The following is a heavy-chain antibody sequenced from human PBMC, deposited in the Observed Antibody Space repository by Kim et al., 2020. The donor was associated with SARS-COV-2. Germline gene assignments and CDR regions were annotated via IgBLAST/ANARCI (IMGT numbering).Heavy chain of an antibody. CDR1: GYTLTELS. CDR2: FDPEDGET. V-gene: IGHV1-24*01. CDR3: ATGLGWDYDSSGYGY. Sequence: ASVKVSCKVSGYTLTELSMHWVRQAPGKGLEWMGGFDPEDGETIYAQKFQGRVTMTEDTSTDTAYMELSSLRSEDTAVYYCATGLGWDYDSSGYGYWGQGTLVTVSS. D-gene: IGHD3-22*01. J-gene: IGHJ4*02.